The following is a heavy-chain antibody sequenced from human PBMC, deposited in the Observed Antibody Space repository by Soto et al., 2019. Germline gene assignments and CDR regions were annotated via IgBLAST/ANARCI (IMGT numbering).Heavy chain of an antibody. J-gene: IGHJ4*02. CDR3: AHSPWGSAPDY. CDR1: GFPLSARGVG. D-gene: IGHD3-16*01. V-gene: IGHV2-5*01. Sequence: QITLKESGPTLVNPTDTLTLTCTVSGFPLSARGVGVGWIRQPPGKALEWLAVIYWNDDKRYSPSLKSRLTITKDTSKNQVVLTMNNTDTVDTAKYYCAHSPWGSAPDYWGQGTLVTVSA. CDR2: IYWNDDK.